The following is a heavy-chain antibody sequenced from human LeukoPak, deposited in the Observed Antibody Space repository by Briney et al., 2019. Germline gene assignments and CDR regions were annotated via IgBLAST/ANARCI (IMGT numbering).Heavy chain of an antibody. V-gene: IGHV3-30-3*01. CDR2: ISFDGSNK. CDR1: GFTFSSYA. D-gene: IGHD3-16*01. CDR3: ARDRASIMITFGGVEFDY. J-gene: IGHJ4*02. Sequence: GGSLRLSCAASGFTFSSYAMHWVRQAPGKGLEWVAVISFDGSNKYYADSVKGRFTISRDNSKNTLYLQMNSLRAEDTAVYYCARDRASIMITFGGVEFDYWGQGTLVTVSS.